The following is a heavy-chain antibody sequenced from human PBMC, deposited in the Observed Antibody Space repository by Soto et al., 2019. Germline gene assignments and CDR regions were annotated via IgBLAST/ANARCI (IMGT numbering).Heavy chain of an antibody. CDR2: IKSKTDGGTT. D-gene: IGHD3-3*01. Sequence: GGSLRLSCAASGFTFSNAWMSWVRQAPGKGLEWVGRIKSKTDGGTTDYAAPVKGRFTISRDDSKNTLYLQMNSLKTEDTAVYYCTTDLSPLGITIFGDPPIAGYMDVWGKGITVTVSS. CDR3: TTDLSPLGITIFGDPPIAGYMDV. CDR1: GFTFSNAW. J-gene: IGHJ6*03. V-gene: IGHV3-15*01.